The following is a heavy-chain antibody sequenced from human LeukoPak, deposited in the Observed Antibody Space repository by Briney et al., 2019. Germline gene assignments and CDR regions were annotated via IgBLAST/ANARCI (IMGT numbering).Heavy chain of an antibody. CDR1: GGSISGSSCY. CDR3: ARRGPMSYDILAYYFDY. V-gene: IGHV4-39*01. Sequence: SETLSLTCTVSGGSISGSSCYWGWIRQPPGKGLEWIGSIYYSGSTYYNPSLKSRVTISVDTSKNQFSLKLSSVTAADTAVYYCARRGPMSYDILAYYFDYWGQGTLVTVSS. CDR2: IYYSGST. D-gene: IGHD3-9*01. J-gene: IGHJ4*02.